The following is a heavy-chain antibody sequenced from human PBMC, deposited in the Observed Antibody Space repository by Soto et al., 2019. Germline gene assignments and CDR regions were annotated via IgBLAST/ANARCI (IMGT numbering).Heavy chain of an antibody. J-gene: IGHJ4*02. V-gene: IGHV3-53*01. CDR2: IYSGGST. CDR3: ARDLGSPDDY. CDR1: GFSVSSRH. Sequence: EMQLVESGGGLIQPGGSLRLSCAASGFSVSSRHMHWVRQAPGKGLEWVSVIYSGGSTYYADSVKGRFTISRDNSKNTLYLQMNSLRAEDSAVYHCARDLGSPDDYWGQGTLVTVSS. D-gene: IGHD6-13*01.